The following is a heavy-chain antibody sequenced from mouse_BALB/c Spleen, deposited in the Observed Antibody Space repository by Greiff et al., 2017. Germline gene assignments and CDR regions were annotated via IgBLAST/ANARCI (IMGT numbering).Heavy chain of an antibody. CDR3: ARDDYGFDY. CDR1: GFTFSSFG. J-gene: IGHJ2*01. D-gene: IGHD2-4*01. CDR2: ISSGSSTI. Sequence: EVQVVESGGGLVQPGGSRKLSCAASGFTFSSFGMHWVRQAPEKGLEWVAYISSGSSTIYYADTVKGRFTISRDNPKNTLFLQMTSLRSEDTAMYYCARDDYGFDYWGQGTTLTVSS. V-gene: IGHV5-17*02.